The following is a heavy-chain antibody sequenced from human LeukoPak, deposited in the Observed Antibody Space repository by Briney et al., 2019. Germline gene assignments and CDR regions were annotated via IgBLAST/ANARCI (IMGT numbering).Heavy chain of an antibody. CDR2: ISSSGSTI. V-gene: IGHV3-48*03. D-gene: IGHD4-11*01. J-gene: IGHJ6*03. CDR1: GFTFSTYE. Sequence: SMRPSCAASGFTFSTYEMNWVRHAPGKGLEWVSYISSSGSTIYYADSVKGRFTISRDNAKHSLYLQMNSLRAEHTAVYYCARDTVTTGPTDYYYYYMDVWGKGTTVTVSS. CDR3: ARDTVTTGPTDYYYYYMDV.